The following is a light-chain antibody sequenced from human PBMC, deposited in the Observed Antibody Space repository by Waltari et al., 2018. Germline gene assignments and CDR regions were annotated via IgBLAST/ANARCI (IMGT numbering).Light chain of an antibody. J-gene: IGKJ2*01. CDR3: QQSYTTPRT. CDR2: ATS. Sequence: DIQMTQSPSSLSAYVGDRVTITCRASQNINTYLNWYQQKVVRAPKLLIYATSSLQIGVPSRFSGNGSGTQFTRTINSLQPEDLATYSCQQSYTTPRTCGQGTNLEIK. V-gene: IGKV1-39*01. CDR1: QNINTY.